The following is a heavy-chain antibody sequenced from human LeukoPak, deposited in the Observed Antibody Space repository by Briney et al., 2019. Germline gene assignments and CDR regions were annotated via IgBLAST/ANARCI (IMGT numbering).Heavy chain of an antibody. Sequence: GESLKISCKGSGYSFTSYWISWVRQMPGKGLDWMGRIDPSDSYTNDSPSFQGHVTISADKSISTAYLQWSSLKASATAIHYRARLFDEPDPWGQGTLVTASS. CDR1: GYSFTSYW. CDR2: IDPSDSYT. J-gene: IGHJ5*02. CDR3: ARLFDEPDP. V-gene: IGHV5-10-1*01.